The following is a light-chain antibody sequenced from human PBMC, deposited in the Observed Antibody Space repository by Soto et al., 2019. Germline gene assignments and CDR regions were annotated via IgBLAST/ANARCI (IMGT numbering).Light chain of an antibody. Sequence: AIQMTQSPSSLSASVGDRVTITCRASQGVSNDVGWYQQKPGKAPRLLIYAASTVQSGVPSRFSGSQSATDFTLTISSLQPEDFATYYCLQDFAYPLTFGGGTKVEIK. CDR2: AAS. CDR1: QGVSND. CDR3: LQDFAYPLT. V-gene: IGKV1-6*01. J-gene: IGKJ4*01.